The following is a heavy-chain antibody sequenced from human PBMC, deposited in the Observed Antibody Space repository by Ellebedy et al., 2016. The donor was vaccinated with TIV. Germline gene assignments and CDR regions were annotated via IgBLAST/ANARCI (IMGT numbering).Heavy chain of an antibody. CDR2: IYHSGSI. CDR1: GYSISSGYY. J-gene: IGHJ3*02. D-gene: IGHD3-22*01. Sequence: MPSETLSLTCTVSGYSISSGYYWGWIRQPPGKGLEWIGSIYHSGSIYYNPSLQSRVTISVDTSKNQFSLKLTSVTAADTAVYYCARAQYDSSSYYAFDIWGQGTMVTVSS. CDR3: ARAQYDSSSYYAFDI. V-gene: IGHV4-38-2*02.